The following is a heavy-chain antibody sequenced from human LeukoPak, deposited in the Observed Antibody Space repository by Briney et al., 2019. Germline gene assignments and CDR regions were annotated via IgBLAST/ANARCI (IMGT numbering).Heavy chain of an antibody. Sequence: PGGSLRLSCAASGFTFSGYEMNWVRQAPGKGLEWVSYISSSGSKIYYADSVKGRFTISRDNAKNSLDLQMNSLRAEDTAVYYCARVCGGAVADYWGQGTLVTVSS. D-gene: IGHD6-19*01. V-gene: IGHV3-48*03. CDR2: ISSSGSKI. CDR1: GFTFSGYE. J-gene: IGHJ4*02. CDR3: ARVCGGAVADY.